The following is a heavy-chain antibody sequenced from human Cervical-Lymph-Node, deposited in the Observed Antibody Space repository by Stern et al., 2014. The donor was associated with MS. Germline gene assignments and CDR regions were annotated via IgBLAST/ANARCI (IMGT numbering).Heavy chain of an antibody. CDR3: ARGARNGVFDP. V-gene: IGHV4-31*03. CDR2: MYNSGNT. CDR1: GASISSGGYY. Sequence: QVQLVESGPGLVKPSQTLSLSCSVSGASISSGGYYWTWIRQHPGKGLEWIGYMYNSGNTYYNPSLKSRVTISGDTSENQFSLQLKSVTAADTAVYYCARGARNGVFDPWGQGTLVTVSS. J-gene: IGHJ5*02. D-gene: IGHD1-1*01.